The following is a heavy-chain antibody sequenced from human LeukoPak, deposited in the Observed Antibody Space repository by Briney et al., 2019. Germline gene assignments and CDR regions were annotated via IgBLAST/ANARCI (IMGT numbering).Heavy chain of an antibody. CDR3: ARGGGTVPRYWYFDL. Sequence: SGGSLRLSCAASGFTFSSYDMHWVRQATGKGLEWVPAIGTAGDPYYPGSVKGRFTISRENAKNSLYFQMNSLRAGDTAVYYCARGGGTVPRYWYFDLWGRGTLVTVSS. CDR2: IGTAGDP. CDR1: GFTFSSYD. D-gene: IGHD4-17*01. J-gene: IGHJ2*01. V-gene: IGHV3-13*05.